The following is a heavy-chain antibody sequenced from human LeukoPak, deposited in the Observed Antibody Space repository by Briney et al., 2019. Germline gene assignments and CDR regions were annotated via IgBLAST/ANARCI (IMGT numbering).Heavy chain of an antibody. D-gene: IGHD5-12*01. CDR2: IYSGGST. CDR3: ASNGRRGYSGYDSTLDY. V-gene: IGHV3-53*01. Sequence: GGSLRFSCAASGFTASSNYMSWVRKAPGKGLGWVSVIYSGGSTYYADSVKGRFTIYRDNSKNTLYLQMNSLRAEDTAVYYCASNGRRGYSGYDSTLDYWGQGTLVTVSS. CDR1: GFTASSNY. J-gene: IGHJ4*02.